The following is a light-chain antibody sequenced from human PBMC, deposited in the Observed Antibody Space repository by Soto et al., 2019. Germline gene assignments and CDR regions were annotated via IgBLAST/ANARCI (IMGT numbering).Light chain of an antibody. CDR1: QSISSY. Sequence: EIQMTRSPSSLSASVGDSVTITCRASQSISSYLNWYQQKPGKAPKXLIYAASTLQSGVPSRFSGSGSGTDFTLTISCLQSEDGATYYGQQYYSYPRTFGQGTKVDI. V-gene: IGKV1-39*01. CDR2: AAS. J-gene: IGKJ1*01. CDR3: QQYYSYPRT.